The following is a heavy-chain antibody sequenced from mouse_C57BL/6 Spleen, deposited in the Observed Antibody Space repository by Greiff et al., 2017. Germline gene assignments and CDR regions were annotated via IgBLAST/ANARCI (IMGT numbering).Heavy chain of an antibody. CDR2: ISDGGSYT. J-gene: IGHJ2*01. V-gene: IGHV5-4*01. CDR1: GFTFSSYA. CDR3: ASEGPYGSSLYFAY. D-gene: IGHD1-1*01. Sequence: EVQRVESGGGLVKPGGSLKLSCAASGFTFSSYAMSWVRQTPEKRLEWVATISDGGSYTYYPDNVKGRFTISRDNAKNNLYLQMSHLKSEDTAMYYCASEGPYGSSLYFAYWGQGTTLTVSS.